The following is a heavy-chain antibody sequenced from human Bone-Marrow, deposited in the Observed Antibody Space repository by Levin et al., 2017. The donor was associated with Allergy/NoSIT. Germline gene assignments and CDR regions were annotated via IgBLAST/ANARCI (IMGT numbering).Heavy chain of an antibody. V-gene: IGHV1-8*01. J-gene: IGHJ4*02. CDR1: GYTFTSYD. CDR3: ARGNSSGYYYYFDY. CDR2: MNPNSGNT. D-gene: IGHD3-22*01. Sequence: AASVKVSCKASGYTFTSYDINWVRQATGQGLEWMGWMNPNSGNTGYAQKFQGRVTMTRNTSISTAYMELSSLRSEDTAVYYCARGNSSGYYYYFDYWGQGTLVTVSS.